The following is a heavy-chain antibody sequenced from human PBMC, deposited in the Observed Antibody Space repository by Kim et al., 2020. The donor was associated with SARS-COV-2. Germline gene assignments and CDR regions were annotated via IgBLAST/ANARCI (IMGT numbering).Heavy chain of an antibody. CDR2: SK. Sequence: SKYSADSGKGRFTITRDNSKNTLYLQMNSLRAEDTAVYYCAREVGGNSDYWGQGTLVTVSS. V-gene: IGHV3-53*01. CDR3: AREVGGNSDY. D-gene: IGHD2-21*02. J-gene: IGHJ4*02.